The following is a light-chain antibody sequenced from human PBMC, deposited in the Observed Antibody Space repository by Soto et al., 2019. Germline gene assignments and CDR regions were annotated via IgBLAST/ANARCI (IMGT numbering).Light chain of an antibody. V-gene: IGLV1-44*01. CDR3: AAWDDNLNGPL. CDR1: NSNIGRYS. J-gene: IGLJ3*02. CDR2: SGD. Sequence: QAVVTQPPSLSGTPGQRVTISCSGSNSNIGRYSVNWYQHFPGTAPKILIYSGDERPSGVPDRFSGSKSGTSASLAISGLQSEDEAEYYCAAWDDNLNGPLFGGGTKLTV.